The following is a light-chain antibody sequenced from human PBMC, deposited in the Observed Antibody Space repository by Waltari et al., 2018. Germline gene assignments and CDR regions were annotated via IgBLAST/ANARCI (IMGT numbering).Light chain of an antibody. Sequence: QAVLTQPASLSASPGASASLTCTLRSDIHVATYKIYWYQQRPGSPPQFLLKYRSDSSNERGSGVPSRFSGSRDTSANAGILLISGLQSEDEADYYCMILHNNAVVFGGGTTLTVL. CDR1: SDIHVATYK. J-gene: IGLJ3*02. CDR3: MILHNNAVV. CDR2: YRSDSSN. V-gene: IGLV5-45*01.